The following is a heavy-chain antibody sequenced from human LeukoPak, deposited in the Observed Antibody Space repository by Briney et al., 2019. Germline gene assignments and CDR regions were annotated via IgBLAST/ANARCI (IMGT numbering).Heavy chain of an antibody. V-gene: IGHV1-69*04. CDR1: GGTFSSYA. J-gene: IGHJ1*01. CDR3: ARDHMRGSGSYYNQAEYFQH. CDR2: IIPILGIA. Sequence: GASVKVSCKASGGTFSSYAISWVRQAPGQGLEWMGRIIPILGIANYAQKFQGRVTITADKSTSTAYMELSSLRSEDTAVYYCARDHMRGSGSYYNQAEYFQHWGQGTLVTVSS. D-gene: IGHD3-10*01.